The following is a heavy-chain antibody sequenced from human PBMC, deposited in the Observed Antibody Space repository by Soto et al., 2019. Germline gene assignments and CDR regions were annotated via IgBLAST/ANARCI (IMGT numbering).Heavy chain of an antibody. CDR2: ISYDGSNK. D-gene: IGHD3-16*01. V-gene: IGHV3-30-3*01. Sequence: QVQLVESGGGVVQPGRSLRLSCAASGFTFSSYAMHWVRQAPGKGLEWVAVISYDGSNKYYADSVKGRFTISRDNSRTPLYRQRNGLRAGNPAVYYCAGGPPEWGPRWGIRPPPKGPWGQGTLVTVSS. CDR3: AGGPPEWGPRWGIRPPPKGP. CDR1: GFTFSSYA. J-gene: IGHJ5*02.